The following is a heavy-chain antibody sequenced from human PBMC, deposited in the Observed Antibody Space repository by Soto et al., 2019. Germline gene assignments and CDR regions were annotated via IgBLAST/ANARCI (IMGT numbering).Heavy chain of an antibody. CDR1: GYTFTSYG. Sequence: ASVKVSCKASGYTFTSYGISWVRQAPGQGLEWMGWISAYNGNTNYAQKLQGRVTMTTDTSTSTAYMELRSLSSDDTAVYYCAIDSRNYYDSSGYYKVWFDPWGEGTLVTVS. D-gene: IGHD3-22*01. CDR2: ISAYNGNT. J-gene: IGHJ5*02. CDR3: AIDSRNYYDSSGYYKVWFDP. V-gene: IGHV1-18*01.